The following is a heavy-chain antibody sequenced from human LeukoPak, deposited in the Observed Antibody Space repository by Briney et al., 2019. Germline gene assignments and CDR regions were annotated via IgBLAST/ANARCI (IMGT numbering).Heavy chain of an antibody. Sequence: GASVKVSCKASGYTFTSYGISWVRQAPGQGLEWMGWINPNSGGTNYAQKFQGRVTMTRDTSISTAYMELSRLRSDDTAVYYCARDIVVVQNATGGYYYYYMDVWGKGTTVTVSS. D-gene: IGHD2-2*01. V-gene: IGHV1-2*02. J-gene: IGHJ6*03. CDR1: GYTFTSYG. CDR3: ARDIVVVQNATGGYYYYYMDV. CDR2: INPNSGGT.